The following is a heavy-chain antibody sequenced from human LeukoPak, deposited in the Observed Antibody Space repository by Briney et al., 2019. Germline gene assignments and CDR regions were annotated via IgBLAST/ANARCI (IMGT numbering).Heavy chain of an antibody. CDR2: IYYSGST. CDR3: ARHEAGFDL. V-gene: IGHV4-39*01. J-gene: IGHJ2*01. CDR1: GGSISSSSYY. Sequence: SETLSHPCTVSGGSISSSSYYWGWIRQPPGKGLEWIGSIYYSGSTYYNPSLKSRVTISVDTSKNQFSLKLSSVTAADTAVYYCARHEAGFDLWGRRTLVTVSS.